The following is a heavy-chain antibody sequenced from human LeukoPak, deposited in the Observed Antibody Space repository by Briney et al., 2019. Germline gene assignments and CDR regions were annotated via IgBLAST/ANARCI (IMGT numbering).Heavy chain of an antibody. Sequence: SETLSLTCTVSGGSISSGSYYWSWIRQPAGKGLKWIGRIYTSGSTNYNPSLKSRVTISVDTSKNQFSLKLSSVTAADTAVYYCARLYGSGIGGYRYMDVWGKGTTVTISS. CDR2: IYTSGST. V-gene: IGHV4-61*02. CDR1: GGSISSGSYY. D-gene: IGHD3-10*01. J-gene: IGHJ6*03. CDR3: ARLYGSGIGGYRYMDV.